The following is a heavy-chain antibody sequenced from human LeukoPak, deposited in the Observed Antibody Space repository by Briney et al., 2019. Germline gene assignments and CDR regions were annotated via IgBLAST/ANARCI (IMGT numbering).Heavy chain of an antibody. V-gene: IGHV3-23*01. CDR3: ASMSAGSGWYDVRYYFDY. D-gene: IGHD6-19*01. J-gene: IGHJ4*02. CDR1: GFTFSSYA. CDR2: IGSSGDTT. Sequence: GGSLRLSCAASGFTFSSYAMSWVRQAPGKGLEWVSSIGSSGDTTYYAGSVKGRFTISRDNSKNTLYLQMNSLRAEDTAVYYCASMSAGSGWYDVRYYFDYWGQGTLVTVSS.